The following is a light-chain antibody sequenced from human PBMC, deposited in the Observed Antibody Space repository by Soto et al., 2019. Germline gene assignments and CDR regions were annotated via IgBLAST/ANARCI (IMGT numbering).Light chain of an antibody. CDR2: DAS. V-gene: IGKV3-20*01. CDR1: QSVGGTF. CDR3: QQYGSSPT. Sequence: EIVLTQSPGTLSLSPGERATVACRASQSVGGTFLAWYQQRPGQAPRLLIYDASSRATGIPDRFSGSGSGTHFTLTISRLEPGDFAVYYCQQYGSSPTFGQGTKVDIK. J-gene: IGKJ1*01.